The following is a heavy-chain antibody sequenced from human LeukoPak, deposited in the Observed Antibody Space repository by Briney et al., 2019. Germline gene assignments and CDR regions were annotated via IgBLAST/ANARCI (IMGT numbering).Heavy chain of an antibody. Sequence: GGSLRLSCAASGFTFSKYAMRWVGQTRGKGVEGGSAIRGGGDRTYYADSVNGRFTIYRDNSKDTMYLQMHSLSGEDTALYYCAKVAGSSGWYGGNAFDIWGQGTMVTVSS. CDR1: GFTFSKYA. J-gene: IGHJ3*02. CDR2: IRGGGDRT. CDR3: AKVAGSSGWYGGNAFDI. D-gene: IGHD6-19*01. V-gene: IGHV3-23*01.